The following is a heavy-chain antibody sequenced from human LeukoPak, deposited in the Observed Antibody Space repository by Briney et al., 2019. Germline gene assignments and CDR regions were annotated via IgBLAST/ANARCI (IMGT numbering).Heavy chain of an antibody. D-gene: IGHD4-17*01. Sequence: RTGGSLRLSCAASAFTFDDYGMSWVRQAPGKGLEWVAFIRYDGSKKVYAHSVKGRFAISRDNSKNTLYLQMNSLRPDDTAMYYCAKSPPDGDYVPLDSWGQGTLVIVSS. CDR1: AFTFDDYG. V-gene: IGHV3-30*02. CDR2: IRYDGSKK. J-gene: IGHJ4*02. CDR3: AKSPPDGDYVPLDS.